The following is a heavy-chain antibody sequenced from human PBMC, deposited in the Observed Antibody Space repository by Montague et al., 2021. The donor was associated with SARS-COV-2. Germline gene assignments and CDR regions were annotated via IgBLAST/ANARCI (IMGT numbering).Heavy chain of an antibody. J-gene: IGHJ6*02. CDR1: GDSINTYY. D-gene: IGHD6-13*01. Sequence: SETLSLTFTVSGDSINTYYWNWIRQPPGKGLEWLGSIFYTGSTNXNPSLKSRVTISLDTSKNQFFLKVTSVTAADTAVYYCARQAAGSYFYYGVDVWGQGTTVTVSS. CDR3: ARQAAGSYFYYGVDV. V-gene: IGHV4-59*12. CDR2: IFYTGST.